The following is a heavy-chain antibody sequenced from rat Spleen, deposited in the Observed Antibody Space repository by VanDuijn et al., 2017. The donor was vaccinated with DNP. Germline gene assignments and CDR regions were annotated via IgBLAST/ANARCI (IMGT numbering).Heavy chain of an antibody. D-gene: IGHD1-11*01. V-gene: IGHV2-1*01. CDR1: GVSLSSNS. J-gene: IGHJ2*01. CDR2: IGNTGGT. Sequence: QVQLQESGPGLVQPSQTLSLTCTVSGVSLSSNSVHWVRQPPGKGLEWMGLIGNTGGTRYNSVFRSRLSISRDTSQSQVFLQMNSLQTEDTAIYFCTRKLRRAMADDWGQGVMVRVSS. CDR3: TRKLRRAMADD.